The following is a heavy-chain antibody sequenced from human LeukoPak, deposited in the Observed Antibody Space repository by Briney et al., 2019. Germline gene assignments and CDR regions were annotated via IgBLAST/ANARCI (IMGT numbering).Heavy chain of an antibody. Sequence: GGSLRLSCAASGFTFSSYEMNWIRQAPGKGLEWVSYISSSGSTIYYADSVKGRFTISRDNAKNSLYLQMNSLRAEDTAVYYCARQFTPTTVTTSDAFDIWGQGTMVTVSS. CDR2: ISSSGSTI. D-gene: IGHD4-17*01. V-gene: IGHV3-48*03. J-gene: IGHJ3*02. CDR1: GFTFSSYE. CDR3: ARQFTPTTVTTSDAFDI.